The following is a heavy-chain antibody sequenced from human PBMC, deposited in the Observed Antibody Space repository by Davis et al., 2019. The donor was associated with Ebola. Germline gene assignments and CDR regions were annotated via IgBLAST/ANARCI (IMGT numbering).Heavy chain of an antibody. CDR1: GYTFTGYY. J-gene: IGHJ4*02. D-gene: IGHD6-6*01. V-gene: IGHV1-2*02. CDR3: AREIGGSSSPFDY. Sequence: ASVKVSCKASGYTFTGYYIHWVRQAPGQGLEWMGWINPNSGGTNYAQKFQGRVTMTRDTSISTAYMELSSLRSDDTAVYYCAREIGGSSSPFDYWGQGTLVTVSS. CDR2: INPNSGGT.